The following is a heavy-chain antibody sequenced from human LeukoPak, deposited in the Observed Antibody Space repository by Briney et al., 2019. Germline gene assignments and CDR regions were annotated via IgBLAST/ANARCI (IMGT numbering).Heavy chain of an antibody. J-gene: IGHJ5*02. CDR1: GFTFSSYE. Sequence: PGGSLRLACAASGFTFSSYEMNWVRQAPGKGLEWVSYISSSSTTIYYADSVKGRFTISRDNAKNSLYLQVHSLRAEDTAVYYCARAGSSSWPYNRFDPWGQGTLVTVSS. CDR3: ARAGSSSWPYNRFDP. CDR2: ISSSSTTI. V-gene: IGHV3-48*03. D-gene: IGHD6-13*01.